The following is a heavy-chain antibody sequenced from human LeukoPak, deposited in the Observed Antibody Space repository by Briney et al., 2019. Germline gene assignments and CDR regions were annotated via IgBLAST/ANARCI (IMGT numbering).Heavy chain of an antibody. Sequence: SETLSLTCTVSGGSVNSGSYYWTWIRQPPGKGLEWIGHIYYSGSTNYNPSLKSRVTISVDTSKNQFSLKLSSVTAADTAVYYCARGNANWGQGTLVTVSS. CDR3: ARGNAN. CDR2: IYYSGST. J-gene: IGHJ4*02. CDR1: GGSVNSGSYY. V-gene: IGHV4-61*01.